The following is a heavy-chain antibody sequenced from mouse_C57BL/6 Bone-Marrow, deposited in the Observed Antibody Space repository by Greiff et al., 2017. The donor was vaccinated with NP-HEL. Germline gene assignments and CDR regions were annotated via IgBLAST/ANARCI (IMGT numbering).Heavy chain of an antibody. J-gene: IGHJ3*01. D-gene: IGHD1-1*01. CDR1: GYSITSGYY. V-gene: IGHV3-6*01. CDR3: ARGGTYYGSSGFAY. CDR2: ISYDGSN. Sequence: VQLKESGPGLVKPSQSLSLTCSVTGYSITSGYYWNWIRQFPGNKLEWMGYISYDGSNNYNPSLKNRISITRDTSKNQFFLKLNSVTTEDTATYYCARGGTYYGSSGFAYWGQGTLVTVSA.